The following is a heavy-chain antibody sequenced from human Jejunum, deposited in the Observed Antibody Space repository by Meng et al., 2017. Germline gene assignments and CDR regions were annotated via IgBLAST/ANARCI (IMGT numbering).Heavy chain of an antibody. D-gene: IGHD6-13*01. CDR1: GDSMSHHS. Sequence: SETLSLTCTVSGDSMSHHSWSWIRHLPGKGLEWIGYISPDEFTKYSPSLKSRVSMSVDTSKNQFSLKMSSVTAADTAVYYCARDRGQRMVDDGFGIWGQGTKVTVSS. CDR2: ISPDEFT. V-gene: IGHV4-59*11. CDR3: ARDRGQRMVDDGFGI. J-gene: IGHJ3*02.